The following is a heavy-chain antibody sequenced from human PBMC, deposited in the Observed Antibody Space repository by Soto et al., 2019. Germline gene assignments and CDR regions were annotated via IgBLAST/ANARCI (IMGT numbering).Heavy chain of an antibody. CDR1: GFTFSRYG. V-gene: IGHV3-48*02. J-gene: IGHJ6*02. CDR2: ISSSSSTI. CDR3: ARDGYCVSTTCYFLPDV. Sequence: EVQVVESGGGLVQPGGSLRLSCAASGFTFSRYGMNWVRQAPGKGPEWVAYISSSSSTIYYADSVKGRFTISRDNAKNSLYLQMNSRRDEDTAVYYCARDGYCVSTTCYFLPDVWGQGTTVTVSS. D-gene: IGHD2-2*03.